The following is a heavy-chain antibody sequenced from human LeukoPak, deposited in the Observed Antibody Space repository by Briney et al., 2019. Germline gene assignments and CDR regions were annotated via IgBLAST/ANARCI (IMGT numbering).Heavy chain of an antibody. Sequence: SVKVSCKASGGTFSSYAISWVRQAPGQGLEWMGRIIPILGIANYAQKFQGRVTITADKSTSTAYMELSSLRSEDTAVCYCARDDGNIVASCYWGQGTLVTVSS. CDR1: GGTFSSYA. J-gene: IGHJ4*02. D-gene: IGHD5-12*01. CDR2: IIPILGIA. V-gene: IGHV1-69*04. CDR3: ARDDGNIVASCY.